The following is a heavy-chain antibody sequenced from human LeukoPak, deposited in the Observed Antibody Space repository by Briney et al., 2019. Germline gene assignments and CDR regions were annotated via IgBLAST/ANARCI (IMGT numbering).Heavy chain of an antibody. CDR2: ISWNSGYI. V-gene: IGHV3-9*01. D-gene: IGHD3-10*01. CDR3: LSAGSGFDH. J-gene: IGHJ4*02. Sequence: QTGGSLRLSCAASGFTFDDYAMHWVRQAPGKGLEWVSGISWNSGYIGYADSVKGRFTISRDNAKSTLYLQMSSLRAEDTAVYFCLSAGSGFDHWGQGTLVTVSS. CDR1: GFTFDDYA.